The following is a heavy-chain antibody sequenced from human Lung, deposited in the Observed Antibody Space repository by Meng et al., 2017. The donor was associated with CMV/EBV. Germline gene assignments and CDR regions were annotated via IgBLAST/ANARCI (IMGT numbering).Heavy chain of an antibody. CDR1: GASVSSPGSY. CDR2: VYSSGST. D-gene: IGHD6-19*01. Sequence: QVQLQESGPGLVKPSQTLALTCNVSGASVSSPGSYWNWIRQHPGKGLEWLGLVYSSGSTDYNPSLRGRATISLDTSKNQFSLTLTSVTAADTAVYYCTRAPPGLSSGWSDFWGQGTLVTVSS. J-gene: IGHJ4*02. CDR3: TRAPPGLSSGWSDF. V-gene: IGHV4-31*03.